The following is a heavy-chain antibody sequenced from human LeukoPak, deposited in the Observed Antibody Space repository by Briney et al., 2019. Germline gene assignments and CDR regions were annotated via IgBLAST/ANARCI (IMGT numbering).Heavy chain of an antibody. CDR3: ARQLGYCSSTSCYADKVDY. V-gene: IGHV4-39*01. Sequence: SETLSLTCTVSGGSISSSSYYWGWIRQPPGKGLEWIGSXXXXXSTYYDPSLKSRVTISVDTSKNQFSLKLSSVTAADTAVYYCARQLGYCSSTSCYADKVDYWGQGTLVTVSS. CDR2: XXXXXST. D-gene: IGHD2-2*01. J-gene: IGHJ4*02. CDR1: GGSISSSSYY.